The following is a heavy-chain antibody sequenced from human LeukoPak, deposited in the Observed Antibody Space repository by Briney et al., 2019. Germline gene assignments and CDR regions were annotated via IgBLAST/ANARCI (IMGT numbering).Heavy chain of an antibody. CDR1: GGSINNYY. D-gene: IGHD6-13*01. Sequence: SETLSLTCTVSGGSINNYYWSWIRQSPGKGLEWIGSIHYSGSTNYNPSLKSRVTISIDMSKNQFSLKLSSVTAADTAVYYCARPDSSTWKFVYWGQGTLVTVSS. CDR3: ARPDSSTWKFVY. J-gene: IGHJ4*02. V-gene: IGHV4-59*08. CDR2: IHYSGST.